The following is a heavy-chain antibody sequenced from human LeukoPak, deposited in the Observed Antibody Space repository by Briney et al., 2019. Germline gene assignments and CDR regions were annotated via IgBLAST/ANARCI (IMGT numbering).Heavy chain of an antibody. CDR1: GFTFSAFA. V-gene: IGHV3-23*01. CDR2: ITGGGNSV. D-gene: IGHD6-13*01. CDR3: AKGAGAGKVDWFDP. Sequence: GGSLRLSCAASGFTFSAFAMTWVRQAPGKAPEWISSITGGGNSVFYADSVKGRFTFSRDNSRNTLYLQMDCLRAEDTAVYYCAKGAGAGKVDWFDPWGQGTQVTVSS. J-gene: IGHJ5*02.